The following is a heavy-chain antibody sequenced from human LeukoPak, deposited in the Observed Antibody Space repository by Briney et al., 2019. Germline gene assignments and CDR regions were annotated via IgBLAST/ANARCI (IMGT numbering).Heavy chain of an antibody. CDR3: AADRTYYYGSGSPRF. V-gene: IGHV1-46*02. J-gene: IGHJ4*02. D-gene: IGHD3-10*01. CDR1: GYSLNRYY. Sequence: ASVKVSCKASGYSLNRYYMHWVRQAPGQGLEWMGIINPSGGSTGYAQKFQGRVTMTEDTSTDTAYMELSSLRSEDTAVYYCAADRTYYYGSGSPRFWGQGTLVTVSS. CDR2: INPSGGST.